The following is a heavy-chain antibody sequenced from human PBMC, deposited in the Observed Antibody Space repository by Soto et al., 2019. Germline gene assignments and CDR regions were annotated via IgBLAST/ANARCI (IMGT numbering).Heavy chain of an antibody. J-gene: IGHJ4*02. CDR1: GFTFRTHT. CDR3: ARWSYLDY. D-gene: IGHD3-3*01. V-gene: IGHV3-21*04. Sequence: GGSLRLSCAGSGFTFRTHTLVWVRQAPGKGLEWVSSISSGGTYLEYAHSVKGRFAISRDTSQSTLYLQMNSLRADDTAMYYCARWSYLDYWGQGTRVTVSS. CDR2: ISSGGTYL.